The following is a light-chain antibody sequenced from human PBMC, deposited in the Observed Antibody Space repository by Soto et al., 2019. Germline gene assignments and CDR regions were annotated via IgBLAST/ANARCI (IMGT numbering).Light chain of an antibody. Sequence: DIEVTQSPPTLSVSPGERATLSCWASRTVSNNLAWYQQKPGQAPRLLISYTSTRATGVPARFSGSGSGKEFTLTINSLQSEDSAVYYCQQYNNWPPGATFGPGTKVEIK. CDR1: RTVSNN. J-gene: IGKJ3*01. V-gene: IGKV3-15*01. CDR2: YTS. CDR3: QQYNNWPPGAT.